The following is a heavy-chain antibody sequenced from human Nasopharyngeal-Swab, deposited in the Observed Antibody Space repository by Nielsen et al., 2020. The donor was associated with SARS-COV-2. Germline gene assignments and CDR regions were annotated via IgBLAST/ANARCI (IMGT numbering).Heavy chain of an antibody. CDR2: MNPNSGNT. Sequence: WVRQAPGHGLEWMGWMNPNSGNTGYAQKFQGRVTMTRNTSISSAYMELSSLRSEDTAVYYCARAGKIQLWFNSLYYFDYWGQGTLVTVSS. J-gene: IGHJ4*02. D-gene: IGHD5-18*01. CDR3: ARAGKIQLWFNSLYYFDY. V-gene: IGHV1-8*01.